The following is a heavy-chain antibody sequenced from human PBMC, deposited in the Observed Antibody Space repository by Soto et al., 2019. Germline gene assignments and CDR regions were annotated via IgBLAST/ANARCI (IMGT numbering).Heavy chain of an antibody. CDR2: IIPNNGNT. D-gene: IGHD2-15*01. Sequence: QVQLMQSGVEVKKPGASVKVSCKGSGYTFTDHGISWVRQAPGQGLEWMGWIIPNNGNTKNAPKFQGRVTMTTDTSTSTAYMELRRLRSDDTAVYYCARLSGVVVGDYWGQGTLFTVSS. CDR3: ARLSGVVVGDY. V-gene: IGHV1-18*01. CDR1: GYTFTDHG. J-gene: IGHJ4*02.